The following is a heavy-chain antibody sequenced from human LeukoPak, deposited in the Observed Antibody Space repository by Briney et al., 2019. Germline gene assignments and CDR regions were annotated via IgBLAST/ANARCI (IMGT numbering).Heavy chain of an antibody. CDR2: ISSSGSTI. CDR3: ARGPYGDYETYFDY. Sequence: PGGSLRLSCAASGFTFSDYYMSWLRQAPGKGQEWVSYISSSGSTIYYADSVKGRFTISRDNAKNSLYLQMNSLRAEDTAVYYCARGPYGDYETYFDYWGQGTLVTVSS. CDR1: GFTFSDYY. J-gene: IGHJ4*02. V-gene: IGHV3-11*04. D-gene: IGHD4-17*01.